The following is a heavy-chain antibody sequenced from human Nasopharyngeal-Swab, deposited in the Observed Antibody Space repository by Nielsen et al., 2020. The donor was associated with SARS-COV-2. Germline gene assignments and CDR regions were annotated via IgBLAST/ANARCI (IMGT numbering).Heavy chain of an antibody. CDR1: GFTFSSYG. D-gene: IGHD2-15*01. J-gene: IGHJ2*01. CDR2: ISYDGSNK. V-gene: IGHV3-30*18. Sequence: GESLKISCAASGFTFSSYGMHWVRQAPGKGLEWVAVISYDGSNKYYADSVKGRFTISRDNAKNSLYLQMNSLRAEDTALYYCAKFVSVGYFDLWGRGTLVTVSS. CDR3: AKFVSVGYFDL.